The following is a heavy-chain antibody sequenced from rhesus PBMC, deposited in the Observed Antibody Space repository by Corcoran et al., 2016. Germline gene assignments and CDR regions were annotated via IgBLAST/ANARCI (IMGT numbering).Heavy chain of an antibody. CDR2: IYGGSGST. CDR3: ARQYSNYPYFDY. D-gene: IGHD4-23*01. V-gene: IGHV4-147*01. Sequence: QLQLQESGPGLVKPSETLSLTCAVSGGSISSNYWSWIRQSQGKGLEWIGDIYGGSGSTSYNPSLKSRVTISTDTSKNQFSLKLSSVTAADTAVYYCARQYSNYPYFDYWGQGVLVTVSS. CDR1: GGSISSNY. J-gene: IGHJ4*01.